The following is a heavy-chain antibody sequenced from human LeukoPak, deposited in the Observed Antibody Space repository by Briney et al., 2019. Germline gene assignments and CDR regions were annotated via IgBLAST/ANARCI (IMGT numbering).Heavy chain of an antibody. D-gene: IGHD1-26*01. CDR3: AKFGVGAIPPFDY. CDR1: GFTFSSYG. J-gene: IGHJ4*02. V-gene: IGHV3-30*02. CDR2: IRYDGSKK. Sequence: PGGSLRLSCAASGFTFSSYGMHWVRQAPGKGLEWVAFIRYDGSKKYYADSVKGRFTISRDNSKNTLYLQRNSLRAEDTAVYYCAKFGVGAIPPFDYCGQGTLVTVSS.